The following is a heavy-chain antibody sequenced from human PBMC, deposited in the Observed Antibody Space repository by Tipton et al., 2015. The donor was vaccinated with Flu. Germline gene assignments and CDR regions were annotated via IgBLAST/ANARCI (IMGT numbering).Heavy chain of an antibody. CDR2: ISPSGSTR. CDR1: GFSFSSYE. CDR3: ARETQWSNFDY. V-gene: IGHV3-48*03. D-gene: IGHD6-19*01. Sequence: GSLRLSCAASGFSFSSYEMNWVRQAPGKGLEWVSLISPSGSTRYYADSVKGRFTISRDNAENSMYLQMNSLRAEDTAVYYCARETQWSNFDYWGQGTLISVSS. J-gene: IGHJ4*02.